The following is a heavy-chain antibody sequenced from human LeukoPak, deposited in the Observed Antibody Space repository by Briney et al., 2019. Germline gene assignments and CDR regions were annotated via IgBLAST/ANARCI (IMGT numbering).Heavy chain of an antibody. CDR1: GGSISSSSYY. Sequence: SETLSLTCTVSGGSISSSSYYWGWIRQPPGKGLEWIGSIYYSGSTYYNPSLKSRVTISVDTSKNQFSLKLSSVTAADTAVYHCARAVVGASLYYYGMDVWGQGTTVTVSS. D-gene: IGHD1-26*01. CDR3: ARAVVGASLYYYGMDV. CDR2: IYYSGST. V-gene: IGHV4-39*07. J-gene: IGHJ6*02.